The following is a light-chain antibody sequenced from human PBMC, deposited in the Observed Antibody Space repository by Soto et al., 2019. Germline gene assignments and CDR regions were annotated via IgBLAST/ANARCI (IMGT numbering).Light chain of an antibody. CDR2: KAS. V-gene: IGKV1-5*03. J-gene: IGKJ2*01. Sequence: DIQMTQSPSTLSASVGDRVTITCRASQSISSWLAWYQQKPGKAPKLLIYKASSLESGVPSRFSGSGSGTDFTLTISSLQPDDFATYYCKQYNSYLYTFGQGTKLEIK. CDR3: KQYNSYLYT. CDR1: QSISSW.